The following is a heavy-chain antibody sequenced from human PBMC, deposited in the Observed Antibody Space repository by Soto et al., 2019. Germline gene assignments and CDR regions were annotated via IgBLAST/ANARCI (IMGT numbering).Heavy chain of an antibody. CDR3: AKRSGLEWFPGSTDAFHI. V-gene: IGHV3-23*01. CDR1: GFTFSSYA. CDR2: ISGSGGST. D-gene: IGHD3-3*01. J-gene: IGHJ3*02. Sequence: VQLLESGGGLVQPGGSLRLSCAASGFTFSSYAMNWVRQAPGKGLEWVSTISGSGGSTYYADSVTGRFTISRDNSKNPLYLQMNSLRAEDTAVYYCAKRSGLEWFPGSTDAFHIWGQGTMVTVSS.